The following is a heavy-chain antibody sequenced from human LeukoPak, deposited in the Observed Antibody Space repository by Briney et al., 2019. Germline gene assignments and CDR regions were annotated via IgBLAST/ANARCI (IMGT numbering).Heavy chain of an antibody. CDR3: GRQGYTASHYFLDF. J-gene: IGHJ4*02. CDR2: IYTTGRT. CDR1: SGSINSYF. V-gene: IGHV4-4*07. Sequence: SKTLSLTCTVSSGSINSYFWGWVRQPPGKGLEWIGRIYTTGRTHCNPSLKSRVTMSVDTSTNQFSLNLRSMTAADTAVYYCGRQGYTASHYFLDFWSQGTLVAVS. D-gene: IGHD1-26*01.